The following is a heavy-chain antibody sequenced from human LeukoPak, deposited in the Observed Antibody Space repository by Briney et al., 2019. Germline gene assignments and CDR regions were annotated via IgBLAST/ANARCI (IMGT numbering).Heavy chain of an antibody. CDR1: GGSISSTGYC. D-gene: IGHD3-22*01. CDR2: IYYSGST. V-gene: IGHV4-39*01. CDR3: AKAGVRYFDSSGLYAFDF. Sequence: PSETLSLTCAVSGGSISSTGYCWAWIRQPPGKGLECLGSIYYSGSTYHNTSLKSRITMSVDTSRNQFSLKLSSVDAADTAVYYCAKAGVRYFDSSGLYAFDFWGQGTTVTVSS. J-gene: IGHJ3*01.